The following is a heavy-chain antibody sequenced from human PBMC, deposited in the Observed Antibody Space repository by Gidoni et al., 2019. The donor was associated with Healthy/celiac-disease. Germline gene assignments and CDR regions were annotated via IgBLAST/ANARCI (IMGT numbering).Heavy chain of an antibody. CDR3: AKSGSAADMDV. CDR1: GFTFSSYG. J-gene: IGHJ6*02. V-gene: IGHV3-30*18. Sequence: GFTFSSYGMHWVRQAPGKGLEWVAVISYDGSNKYYADSVKGRFTISRDNSKNTLYLQMNSLRAEDTAVYYCAKSGSAADMDVWGQGTTVTVSS. CDR2: ISYDGSNK. D-gene: IGHD2-15*01.